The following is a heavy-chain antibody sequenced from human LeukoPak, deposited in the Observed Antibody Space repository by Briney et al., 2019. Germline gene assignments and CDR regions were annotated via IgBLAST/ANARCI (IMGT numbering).Heavy chain of an antibody. CDR2: ISGYNDNT. D-gene: IGHD1-26*01. CDR1: GYTFSSYG. CDR3: ARDRVGATGANAFVI. V-gene: IGHV1-18*01. J-gene: IGHJ3*02. Sequence: ASVKVSCKASGYTFSSYGISWVRQAPGQGLEWMGWISGYNDNTKYYAQKLQGRVTMTTDTSTSTAYMELRSLRSDDTAVYYCARDRVGATGANAFVIWGQGTMVTVSS.